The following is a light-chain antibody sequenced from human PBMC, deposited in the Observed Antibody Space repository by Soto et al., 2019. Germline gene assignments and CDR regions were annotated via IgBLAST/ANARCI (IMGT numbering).Light chain of an antibody. CDR2: DVS. Sequence: QSVLTQPASVSVSPGQSITISCTGTSSDVGGYNYVSWYQQHPGKAPKLMIYDVSNRPSGVSNRFSGFMSGNTASLTISGLQAEDEADYYYSSYTSSSTLRYVFGAGTKVTVL. J-gene: IGLJ1*01. CDR3: SSYTSSSTLRYV. CDR1: SSDVGGYNY. V-gene: IGLV2-14*01.